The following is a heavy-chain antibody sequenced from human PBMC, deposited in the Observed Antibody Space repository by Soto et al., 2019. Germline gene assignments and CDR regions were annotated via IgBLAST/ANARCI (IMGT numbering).Heavy chain of an antibody. D-gene: IGHD2-2*01. CDR2: IDPRDSYV. CDR3: ARLFCSTNTCDSRCVP. V-gene: IGHV5-10-1*01. J-gene: IGHJ5*02. CDR1: GYTFTALW. Sequence: GESLKISCMGFGYTFTALWPSWVRQMPGKGLEWMGRIDPRDSYVNCGPSCQGHDAISLDKSISTAYLQFGSLKASDTAMYYCARLFCSTNTCDSRCVPRSQGALVTGAS.